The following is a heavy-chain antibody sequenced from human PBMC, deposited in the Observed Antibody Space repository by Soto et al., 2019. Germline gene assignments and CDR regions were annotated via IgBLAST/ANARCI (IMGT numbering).Heavy chain of an antibody. V-gene: IGHV3-48*02. CDR2: ISSNSDTT. CDR1: GFSFSDHS. J-gene: IGHJ4*02. D-gene: IGHD2-21*02. CDR3: ARLPKWSVVPA. Sequence: LVESGGGLVYPGGSMRLSCVASGFSFSDHSMNWVRQAPGTGLQWISYISSNSDTTYYADSVKGRFTVSRDNAKNALFLQMSRLRDDDTATYYCARLPKWSVVPAWGQGARGTVSS.